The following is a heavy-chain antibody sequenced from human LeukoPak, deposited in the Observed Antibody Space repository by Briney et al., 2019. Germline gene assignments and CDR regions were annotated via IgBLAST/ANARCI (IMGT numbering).Heavy chain of an antibody. D-gene: IGHD3-3*01. CDR1: GFTFSSYD. V-gene: IGHV3-30-3*01. CDR3: ARGSWSFDY. Sequence: PGRSLRLSCAASGFTFSSYDMHWVRQAPGKGLEWVSVISYDGINKYYADSVKGRFTISRDNSKNILYLQMNSLRAEDTAVYYCARGSWSFDYWGQGTLVTVSS. CDR2: ISYDGINK. J-gene: IGHJ4*02.